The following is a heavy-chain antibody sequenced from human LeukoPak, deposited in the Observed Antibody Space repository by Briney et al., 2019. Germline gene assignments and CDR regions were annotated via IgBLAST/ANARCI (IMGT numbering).Heavy chain of an antibody. V-gene: IGHV4-38-2*02. CDR3: ARDRGSAVAGAGGVDY. J-gene: IGHJ4*02. Sequence: SETLSLTCTVSGYSISSGYYWGWVRQPPGKGLEWIGSIYHSGSTYYNPSLKSRVTISVDTSKNQFSLKLSSVTAADTAVYYCARDRGSAVAGAGGVDYWGQGTLVTVSS. CDR1: GYSISSGYY. D-gene: IGHD6-19*01. CDR2: IYHSGST.